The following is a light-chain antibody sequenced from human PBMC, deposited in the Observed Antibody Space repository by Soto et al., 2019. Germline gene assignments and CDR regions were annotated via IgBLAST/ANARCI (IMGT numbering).Light chain of an antibody. V-gene: IGLV3-21*04. CDR3: QVWDSSSDPRGV. Sequence: SYELTQPPSVSVAPGKTAWITCGGNTIGSKSVHWYQQKPGQAPVLVIYYDSDRPSGIPERFSGSNSGNTATLTISRVEAGDEADYYCQVWDSSSDPRGVFGTGAKVTVL. CDR2: YDS. CDR1: TIGSKS. J-gene: IGLJ1*01.